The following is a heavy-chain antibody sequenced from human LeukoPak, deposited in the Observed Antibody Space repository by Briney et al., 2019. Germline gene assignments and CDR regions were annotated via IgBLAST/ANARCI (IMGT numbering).Heavy chain of an antibody. CDR3: ARGLGYCSSTSCYGSDY. Sequence: ASVKVSCKASGYTFTSYDINWVRQATGQGLEWIGWMNPNSGNTGYAQKFQGRVTITRNTSISTAYMELSSLRSEDTAAYYCARGLGYCSSTSCYGSDYWGQGTLVTVSS. CDR2: MNPNSGNT. D-gene: IGHD2-2*01. V-gene: IGHV1-8*03. J-gene: IGHJ4*02. CDR1: GYTFTSYD.